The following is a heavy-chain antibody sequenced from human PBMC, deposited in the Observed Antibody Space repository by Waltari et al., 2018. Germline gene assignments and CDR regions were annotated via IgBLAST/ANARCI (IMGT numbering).Heavy chain of an antibody. CDR2: VSYRGIT. Sequence: QVQLQESGPGLVKTSQTLTLTCAVSSGSISTPDYFWSWIRQAPGKGLEWIGSVSYRGITYYNPSLESRVTMSVDTSKNQFSLKLNSVTAADAAIYYCARTTFVRYFDYWGQGTLVTVSS. V-gene: IGHV4-30-4*01. D-gene: IGHD1-1*01. CDR1: SGSISTPDYF. CDR3: ARTTFVRYFDY. J-gene: IGHJ4*02.